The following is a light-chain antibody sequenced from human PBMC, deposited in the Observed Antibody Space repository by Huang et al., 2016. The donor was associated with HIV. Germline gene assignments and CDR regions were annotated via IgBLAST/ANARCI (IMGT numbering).Light chain of an antibody. CDR1: QSVRSSY. CDR3: QQYNNLRYT. V-gene: IGKV3-20*01. J-gene: IGKJ2*01. Sequence: EIVLTQSPGTLSLSPGERATLSCRASQSVRSSYLAWYQQKPGQAPRLRISGASSRATGIPDRFSGSGSGTDFTLTISRLEPEDFAVYYCQQYNNLRYTFGQGTKLEIK. CDR2: GAS.